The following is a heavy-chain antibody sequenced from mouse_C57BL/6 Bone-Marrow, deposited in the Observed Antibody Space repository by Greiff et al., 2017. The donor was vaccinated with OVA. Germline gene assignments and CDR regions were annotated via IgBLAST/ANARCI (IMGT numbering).Heavy chain of an antibody. J-gene: IGHJ3*01. D-gene: IGHD2-3*01. CDR2: IYPGDGDT. CDR1: GYAFSSSW. V-gene: IGHV1-82*01. Sequence: VQLQQSGPELVKPGASVKISCKASGYAFSSSWMNWVKQRPGQGLEWIGRIYPGDGDTNYNGKFKGKATLTADKSSSTAYMQLSSLTSEDSAVYFCARSLFYDGYAYWGQGTLVTVSA. CDR3: ARSLFYDGYAY.